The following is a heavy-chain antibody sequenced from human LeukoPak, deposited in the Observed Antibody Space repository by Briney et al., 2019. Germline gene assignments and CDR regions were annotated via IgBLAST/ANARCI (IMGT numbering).Heavy chain of an antibody. V-gene: IGHV4-59*08. D-gene: IGHD1-26*01. CDR1: GGSISSYH. J-gene: IGHJ5*02. CDR3: ATLPYSGSFNGFDP. Sequence: SETLSLTCTVSGGSISSYHWSWIRQPPGKGLEWIGYIYYSGSTNYNPSLKSRVTISVDTSKNQFSLKLSSVTAADTAVYYCATLPYSGSFNGFDPWGQVTLVTVSS. CDR2: IYYSGST.